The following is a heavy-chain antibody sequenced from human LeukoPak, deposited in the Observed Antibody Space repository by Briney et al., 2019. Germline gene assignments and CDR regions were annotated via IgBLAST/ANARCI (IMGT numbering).Heavy chain of an antibody. D-gene: IGHD3-3*01. J-gene: IGHJ6*02. CDR2: ISSSSSYI. V-gene: IGHV3-21*01. CDR3: ARELPLTIFGVANGMDV. CDR1: GFTFSSYS. Sequence: GGSLRLSCAASGFTFSSYSMNWVRQAPGKGLEWVSSISSSSSYIYYADSVRGRFTISRDNAKNSLYLQMNSLRAEDTAVYYCARELPLTIFGVANGMDVWGQGTTVIVSS.